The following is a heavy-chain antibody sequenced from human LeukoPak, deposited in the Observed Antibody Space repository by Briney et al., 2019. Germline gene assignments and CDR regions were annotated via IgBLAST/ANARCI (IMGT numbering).Heavy chain of an antibody. D-gene: IGHD3-3*01. J-gene: IGHJ6*02. CDR2: ISSSSSYI. V-gene: IGHV3-21*01. CDR3: ARELPLTIFGVANGMDV. CDR1: GFTFSSYS. Sequence: GGSLRLSCAASGFTFSSYSMNWVRQAPGKGLEWVSSISSSSSYIYYADSVRGRFTISRDNAKNSLYLQMNSLRAEDTAVYYCARELPLTIFGVANGMDVWGQGTTVIVSS.